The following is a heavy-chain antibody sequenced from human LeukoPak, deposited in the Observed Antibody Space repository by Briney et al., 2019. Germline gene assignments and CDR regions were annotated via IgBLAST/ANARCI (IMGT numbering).Heavy chain of an antibody. Sequence: GESLKISCKGSGYSFTSYWIGWVRQMPGKGLEWMGIIYPGDSDTRYSPSFQGQVTISADKSISTAYLQWSSLKASDTAMYYCARRYNDFWSGYYTFDYWGQGTLVTVSS. J-gene: IGHJ4*02. CDR3: ARRYNDFWSGYYTFDY. V-gene: IGHV5-51*01. D-gene: IGHD3-3*01. CDR1: GYSFTSYW. CDR2: IYPGDSDT.